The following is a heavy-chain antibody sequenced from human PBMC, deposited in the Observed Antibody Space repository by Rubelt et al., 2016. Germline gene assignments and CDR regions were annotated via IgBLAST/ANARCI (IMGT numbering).Heavy chain of an antibody. CDR1: GFTFSNYN. Sequence: EVQLLESGGGLVQPGGSLRLSCAASGFTFSNYNMNWVRQAPGKGLEWFSYISISSSTIYYADSVKGRFTISRDNAKNQLDLQMNSLSAEDTAGYYCARAPVVPAAKPTRFDYWGQGTLVTVSS. V-gene: IGHV3-48*04. CDR2: ISISSSTI. J-gene: IGHJ4*02. D-gene: IGHD2-2*01. CDR3: ARAPVVPAAKPTRFDY.